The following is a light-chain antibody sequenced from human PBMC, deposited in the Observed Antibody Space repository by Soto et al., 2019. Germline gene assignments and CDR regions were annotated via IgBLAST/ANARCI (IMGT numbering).Light chain of an antibody. CDR2: GAS. CDR1: QSVSSW. CDR3: QQYNSYLT. V-gene: IGKV1-5*01. Sequence: GDRVTITLRARQSVSSWLAWYQQKPGEVPKLLIFGASSRESGVPARFSGSGSGTEFSLTISRLQPDDSATYYCQQYNSYLTFGQGTKVDIK. J-gene: IGKJ1*01.